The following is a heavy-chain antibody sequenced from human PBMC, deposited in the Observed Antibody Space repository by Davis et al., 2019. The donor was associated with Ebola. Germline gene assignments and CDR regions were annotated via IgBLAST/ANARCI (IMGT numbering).Heavy chain of an antibody. CDR2: ISSSSSYI. D-gene: IGHD2-15*01. J-gene: IGHJ6*02. Sequence: PGGSLRLSCAASGFTFSSYSMNWVRQAPGKGLEWVSSISSSSSYIYYADSVKGRFTISRDNAKNSLYLQMNSLRAEDTAVYYCAKNIIPCSGGSCYYRKYYYYGMDVWGQGTTVTVSS. CDR3: AKNIIPCSGGSCYYRKYYYYGMDV. V-gene: IGHV3-21*04. CDR1: GFTFSSYS.